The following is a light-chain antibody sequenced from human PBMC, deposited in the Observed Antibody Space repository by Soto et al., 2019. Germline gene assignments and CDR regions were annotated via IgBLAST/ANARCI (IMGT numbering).Light chain of an antibody. CDR1: SSDVGGYNY. CDR2: EVS. CDR3: SSYTSSSTPYV. V-gene: IGLV2-14*01. Sequence: QSALTQPASVSGSPGQSITISCTGTSSDVGGYNYVSWYQQHPGKAPKLMIYEVSNRPPGVSNRFSGSKSGNTASLTSSGLQAEYEADYYCSSYTSSSTPYVSGTGTKLTVL. J-gene: IGLJ1*01.